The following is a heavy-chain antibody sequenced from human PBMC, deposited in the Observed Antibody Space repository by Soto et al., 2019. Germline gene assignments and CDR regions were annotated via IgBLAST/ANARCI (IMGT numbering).Heavy chain of an antibody. CDR2: IYYSGST. CDR3: ARIIRDGYSDFDY. CDR1: GGSISSGGYY. V-gene: IGHV4-31*03. J-gene: IGHJ4*02. D-gene: IGHD5-18*01. Sequence: PSETLSLTCTVSGGSISSGGYYWSWIRQHPGKGLEWIGYIYYSGSTYYNPSLKSRVTISVGTSKNQFSLKLSSVTAADTAVYYCARIIRDGYSDFDYWGQGTLVTVSS.